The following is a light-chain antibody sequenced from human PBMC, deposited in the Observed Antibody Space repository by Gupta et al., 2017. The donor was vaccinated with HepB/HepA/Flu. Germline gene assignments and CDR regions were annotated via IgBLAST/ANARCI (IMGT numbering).Light chain of an antibody. J-gene: IGLJ2*01. CDR2: KDT. CDR1: ALSNQY. V-gene: IGLV3-25*03. Sequence: SSELTQPPSVSVSPGQTARITCSGDALSNQYAYWYQQKPGQAPVLLIYKDTRRPSGIPERFSGSSSGTTVTLTISGVQAEDEAVYHCQTADGSGTYVVFGGGTKLTVL. CDR3: QTADGSGTYVV.